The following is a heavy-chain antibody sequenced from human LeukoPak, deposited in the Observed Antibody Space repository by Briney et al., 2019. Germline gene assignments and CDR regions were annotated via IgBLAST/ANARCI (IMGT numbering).Heavy chain of an antibody. CDR2: ISYDGSNK. Sequence: PGGSLRLSCAASGFTFSSYGMHWVRQAPGKGLEGVAVISYDGSNKYYADSVKGRFTISRDNSKNTLYLQMNSLRAEDTAVYYCAKGHYGSGSYYYIDYWGQGTLVTVSS. V-gene: IGHV3-30*18. CDR1: GFTFSSYG. J-gene: IGHJ4*02. CDR3: AKGHYGSGSYYYIDY. D-gene: IGHD3-10*01.